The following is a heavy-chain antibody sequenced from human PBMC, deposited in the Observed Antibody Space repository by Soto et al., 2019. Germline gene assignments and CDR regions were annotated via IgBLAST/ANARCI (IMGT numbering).Heavy chain of an antibody. CDR3: AREGPSSSPL. D-gene: IGHD6-6*01. V-gene: IGHV1-69*04. J-gene: IGHJ4*02. CDR2: IIPILGIT. Sequence: SVKVSCKASGGTFSNYTISWVRQAPGQGLEWMGRIIPILGITNYAQKFQGRVTITADKSTSTAYMELSSLRSEDTAVYYCAREGPSSSPLWGQGTLVTVSS. CDR1: GGTFSNYT.